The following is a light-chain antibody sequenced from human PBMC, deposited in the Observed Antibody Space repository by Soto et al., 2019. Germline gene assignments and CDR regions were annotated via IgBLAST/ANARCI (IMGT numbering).Light chain of an antibody. J-gene: IGKJ5*01. CDR1: PSVSSSY. Sequence: LSPGAMATLSCRAIPSVSSSYLAWYQQKPGQAPRLLIYGASSRATGIPDRFSGSGSGTDFTLTISRLEPEDFAVYYCQQYGSSPPITFGQGTRLEIK. CDR3: QQYGSSPPIT. V-gene: IGKV3-20*01. CDR2: GAS.